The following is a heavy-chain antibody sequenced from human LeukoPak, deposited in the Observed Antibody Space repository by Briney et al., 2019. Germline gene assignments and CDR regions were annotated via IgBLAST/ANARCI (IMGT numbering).Heavy chain of an antibody. V-gene: IGHV1-69*05. Sequence: ASVKVSCKASGGTFSSYAISWVRQAPGQGLEWMGGIIPIFGTANYAQKSQGRVTITTDESTSTAYMELSSLRSEDTAVYYCASTLPVGTTLSRYYFDYWGQGTLVTVSS. D-gene: IGHD1-7*01. CDR2: IIPIFGTA. CDR3: ASTLPVGTTLSRYYFDY. CDR1: GGTFSSYA. J-gene: IGHJ4*02.